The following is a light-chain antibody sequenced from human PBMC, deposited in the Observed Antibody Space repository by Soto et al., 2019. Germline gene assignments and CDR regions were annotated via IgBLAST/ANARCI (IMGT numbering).Light chain of an antibody. Sequence: DIQLTQSPSFLSASVGDRVIVTCRSSQDISSYLAWYQQKPGKAPQILIYGASTLQTGVPPRFGGSGSGTAFTLTISSLQPEDFATYFCQQVHDYPITFGGGTKVEI. V-gene: IGKV1-9*01. CDR3: QQVHDYPIT. CDR2: GAS. CDR1: QDISSY. J-gene: IGKJ4*01.